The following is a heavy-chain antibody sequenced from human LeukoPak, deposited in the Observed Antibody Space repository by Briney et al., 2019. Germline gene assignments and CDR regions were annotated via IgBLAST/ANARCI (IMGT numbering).Heavy chain of an antibody. V-gene: IGHV5-51*01. Sequence: NLGESLKISCKGSGYSFTSYWIGWVRQMPGKGLEWMGIIYPGDSDTRYSPSFQGQVTISADKSISTAYLQWSSLKASDTAMYYCARGRDKQATWLQLSYFDYWGQGTLVTVSS. CDR2: IYPGDSDT. J-gene: IGHJ4*02. CDR1: GYSFTSYW. D-gene: IGHD5-24*01. CDR3: ARGRDKQATWLQLSYFDY.